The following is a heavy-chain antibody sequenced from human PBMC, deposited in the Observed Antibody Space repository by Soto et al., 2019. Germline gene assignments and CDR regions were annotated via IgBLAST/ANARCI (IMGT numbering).Heavy chain of an antibody. CDR3: ARDRGRQWLDLFPASENYCYGMDV. D-gene: IGHD6-19*01. CDR1: GYTFASYA. Sequence: ASVKVSCKASGYTFASYAISWMRQAPGQGLEWMGWINPNSGGTNYAQKFQGWVTMTRDTSISTAYMELSRLRSDDTAVYYCARDRGRQWLDLFPASENYCYGMDVWGQGTTVTVSS. V-gene: IGHV1-2*04. J-gene: IGHJ6*02. CDR2: INPNSGGT.